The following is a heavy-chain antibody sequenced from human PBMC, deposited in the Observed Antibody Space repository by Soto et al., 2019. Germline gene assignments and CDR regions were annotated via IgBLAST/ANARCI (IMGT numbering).Heavy chain of an antibody. Sequence: EVQLVESGGGLVQPGGSLRLSCAVSGITFSSYTMHWLRQAPGKGLVWVSHIHSDASIINYADSVKVRFTISRDNAGSKLYLPMKSLRVDDTAIYSCARDAAAGLKFWGQGKLVNVSS. CDR1: GITFSSYT. V-gene: IGHV3-74*01. D-gene: IGHD6-13*01. CDR2: IHSDASII. CDR3: ARDAAAGLKF. J-gene: IGHJ4*02.